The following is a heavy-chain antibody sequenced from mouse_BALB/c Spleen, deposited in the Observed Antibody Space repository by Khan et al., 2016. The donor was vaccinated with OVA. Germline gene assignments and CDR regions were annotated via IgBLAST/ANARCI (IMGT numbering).Heavy chain of an antibody. CDR2: INPSTGYT. CDR3: ARRGLRWDFDY. J-gene: IGHJ2*01. V-gene: IGHV1-7*01. Sequence: QVRLQQPGAELAKPGASVKMSCKASGYTFINYWILWIKQRPGQGLEWIGYINPSTGYTEYNQNFKDKATLTADISSSTAYMQLSSLTSEDSAVYYCARRGLRWDFDYWGQGTTLTVSS. D-gene: IGHD1-1*01. CDR1: GYTFINYW.